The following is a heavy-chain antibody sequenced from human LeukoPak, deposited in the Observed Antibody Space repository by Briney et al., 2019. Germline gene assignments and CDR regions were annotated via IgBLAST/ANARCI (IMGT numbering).Heavy chain of an antibody. CDR2: INPNSGGT. V-gene: IGHV1-2*02. CDR3: ARDAGKTTIFGLEWRDGDWFDP. CDR1: GYTFTGYY. D-gene: IGHD3/OR15-3a*01. J-gene: IGHJ5*02. Sequence: GASVKVSCKASGYTFTGYYMHWVRQAPGQGLEWMGWINPNSGGTNYAQKFQGRVTMTRDTSISTAYMELSRLRSDDTAVYYCARDAGKTTIFGLEWRDGDWFDPWGQGTLVTVSS.